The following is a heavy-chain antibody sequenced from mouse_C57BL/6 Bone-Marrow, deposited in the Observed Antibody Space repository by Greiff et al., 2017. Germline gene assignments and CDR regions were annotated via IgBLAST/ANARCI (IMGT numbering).Heavy chain of an antibody. CDR2: IDPSDSYT. Sequence: VQLQQSGAELVMPGASVKLSCKASGYTFTSYWMHWVKQRPGQGLEWIGEIDPSDSYTNYNQKFKGKSTLTVDKSSSTAYMQLSSLTSEDSAVYYCAREGSTTVVAHFDYWGQGTTLTVSS. J-gene: IGHJ2*01. D-gene: IGHD1-1*01. CDR1: GYTFTSYW. CDR3: AREGSTTVVAHFDY. V-gene: IGHV1-69*01.